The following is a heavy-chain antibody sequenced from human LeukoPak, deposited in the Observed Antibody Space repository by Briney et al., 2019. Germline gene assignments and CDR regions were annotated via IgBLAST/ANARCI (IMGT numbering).Heavy chain of an antibody. Sequence: SVTLSLTCAVYGGSFSGYYWSWIRQPPGKGLEWIGEINHSGSTNYNPSLKSRVTISVDTSKNQFSLKLSSVTAADTAVYYCASLRRVGYCSGGSCYPPRAYYYYYMDVWGKGTMVTVSS. CDR2: INHSGST. J-gene: IGHJ6*03. CDR1: GGSFSGYY. V-gene: IGHV4-34*01. CDR3: ASLRRVGYCSGGSCYPPRAYYYYYMDV. D-gene: IGHD2-15*01.